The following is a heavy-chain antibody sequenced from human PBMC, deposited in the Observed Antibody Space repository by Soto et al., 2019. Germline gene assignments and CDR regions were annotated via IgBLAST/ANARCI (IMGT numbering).Heavy chain of an antibody. V-gene: IGHV3-11*06. CDR2: MSPGSRYP. D-gene: IGHD2-15*01. CDR1: GFTFGDSY. Sequence: GGSLRLSCAGSGFTFGDSYMSWIRQAPGKGLEWLSYMSPGSRYPAYADSVKGRFTVSRDNAKRSLFLQMTSLTAEDTAIYYCVRGGGGGLFDYWGQGTLVTVSS. J-gene: IGHJ4*02. CDR3: VRGGGGGLFDY.